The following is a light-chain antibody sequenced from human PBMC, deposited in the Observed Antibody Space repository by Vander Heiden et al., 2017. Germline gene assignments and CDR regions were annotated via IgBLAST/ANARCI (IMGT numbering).Light chain of an antibody. CDR1: RSISSSF. CDR2: SAS. CDR3: QQSGTSPSYT. J-gene: IGKJ3*01. V-gene: IGKV3-20*01. Sequence: EIVLTKFPVTPSLSPGDRATLACRASRSISSSFLAWYQQKPGQAPRLVLYSASKRATGIPDRFIGSGSGTDFTLTIIRLEPEDFAVYFCQQSGTSPSYTFGPGTTVDIK.